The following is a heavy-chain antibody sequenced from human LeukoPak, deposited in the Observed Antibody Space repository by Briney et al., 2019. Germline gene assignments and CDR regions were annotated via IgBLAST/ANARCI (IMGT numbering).Heavy chain of an antibody. CDR1: GYTFTNYP. Sequence: ASVKVSCKASGYTFTNYPINWVRQAPGQGLEWMGWISAYNGNTKYAQKLQGKIIMTRDTSTNTVYMEVRSLRSDDTAIYYCARDLRGFVGEVRGGYYYYPMGVWGQGTTVTVSS. J-gene: IGHJ6*02. V-gene: IGHV1-18*01. CDR2: ISAYNGNT. D-gene: IGHD3-10*01. CDR3: ARDLRGFVGEVRGGYYYYPMGV.